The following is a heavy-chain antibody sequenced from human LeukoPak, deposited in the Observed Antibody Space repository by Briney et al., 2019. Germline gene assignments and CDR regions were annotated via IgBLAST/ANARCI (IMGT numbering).Heavy chain of an antibody. D-gene: IGHD3-22*01. CDR2: IYSGGST. V-gene: IGHV3-66*01. CDR1: GFTVSSNY. CDR3: ARENYYDSSGCDY. J-gene: IGHJ4*02. Sequence: GGSLRLSCAAPGFTVSSNYMSWVRQAPGKGLEWVSVIYSGGSTYYADSVKGRFTISRDNSKNTLYLQMNSLRAEDTAVYYCARENYYDSSGCDYWGQGTLVTVSS.